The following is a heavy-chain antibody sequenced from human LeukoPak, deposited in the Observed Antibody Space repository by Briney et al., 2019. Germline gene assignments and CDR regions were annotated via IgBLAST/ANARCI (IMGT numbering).Heavy chain of an antibody. CDR1: GFTFSSYG. Sequence: GGSLRLSCAASGFTFSSYGMHWVRQAPGKGLEWVAFIRYDGSNKYYADSVKGRFTISRDNSKNTLYLQMNSLRAEDTAVYYCAKVPEDCSSTSCYPYYYYYMDVWGKGTTVTVSS. J-gene: IGHJ6*03. V-gene: IGHV3-30*02. D-gene: IGHD2-2*01. CDR2: IRYDGSNK. CDR3: AKVPEDCSSTSCYPYYYYYMDV.